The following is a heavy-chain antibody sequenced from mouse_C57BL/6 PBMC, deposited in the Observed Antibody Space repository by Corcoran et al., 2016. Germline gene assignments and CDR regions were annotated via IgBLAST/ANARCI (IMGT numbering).Heavy chain of an antibody. Sequence: QIQLVQSGPELKKPGETVKISCKAAGYTFTTYGMSWVKQAPGKGLKWMGWINTYSGVPTYADDFKGRFAFSLQTSASTAYLQINNLKNEDTATYSCARRGPEDYFDYWGQGTTLTVSS. CDR1: GYTFTTYG. J-gene: IGHJ2*01. CDR3: ARRGPEDYFDY. D-gene: IGHD3-3*01. V-gene: IGHV9-3*01. CDR2: INTYSGVP.